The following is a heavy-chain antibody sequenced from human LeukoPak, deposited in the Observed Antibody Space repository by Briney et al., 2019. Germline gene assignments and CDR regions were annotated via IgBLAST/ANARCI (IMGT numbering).Heavy chain of an antibody. D-gene: IGHD5-12*01. J-gene: IGHJ4*02. Sequence: GRSLRLSCAASGFTFSSYAMHWARQAPGKGLEWVAVISYDGSNKYYADSVKGRFTISRDNSKNTLYLQLNSLRPEDTAVYYCARDQLAYSGYDTLFDYWGQGTLVTVSS. CDR1: GFTFSSYA. V-gene: IGHV3-30*04. CDR2: ISYDGSNK. CDR3: ARDQLAYSGYDTLFDY.